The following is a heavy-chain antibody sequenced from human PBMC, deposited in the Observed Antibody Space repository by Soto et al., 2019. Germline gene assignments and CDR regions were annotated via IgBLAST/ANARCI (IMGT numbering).Heavy chain of an antibody. V-gene: IGHV4-59*08. CDR2: IYYSGST. CDR1: CGSIRSYY. J-gene: IGHJ4*02. Sequence: SETLSLTCTVSCGSIRSYYWSWIRQPPGKGLEWIGYIYYSGSTNYNPSLKSRVTISVDTSKNQFSLKLSSVTAADTAVYYCARRYGGNLDYWGQGTLVTVS. D-gene: IGHD1-26*01. CDR3: ARRYGGNLDY.